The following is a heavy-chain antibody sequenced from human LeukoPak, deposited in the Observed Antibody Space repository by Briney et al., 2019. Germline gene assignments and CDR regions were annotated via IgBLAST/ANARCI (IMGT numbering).Heavy chain of an antibody. D-gene: IGHD4-17*01. V-gene: IGHV4-59*01. CDR2: IYYSGST. J-gene: IGHJ6*03. CDR1: GGSISSYY. Sequence: SETLSLTCTVSGGSISSYYWSWIRQPPGKGLEWIGYIYYSGSTNYNPSLKSRVTISVDTSKNQFSLTLSSVTAADTAVYYCARSEDSDYGDYEYYYYYMDVWGKGTTVTVSS. CDR3: ARSEDSDYGDYEYYYYYMDV.